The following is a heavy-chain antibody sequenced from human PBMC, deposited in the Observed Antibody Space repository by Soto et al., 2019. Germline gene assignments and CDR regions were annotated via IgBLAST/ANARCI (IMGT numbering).Heavy chain of an antibody. Sequence: ASETLSLTCSVAGGSISGSYWSWIRQSPGKELEWLGYVYYTGSTNYSPSLRSRVSISVDTSKNEFSLRLSSVTAADTAVYFCARSVAVPGAHIDYWGQGTQVTV. D-gene: IGHD6-19*01. CDR3: ARSVAVPGAHIDY. CDR1: GGSISGSY. CDR2: VYYTGST. J-gene: IGHJ4*02. V-gene: IGHV4-59*01.